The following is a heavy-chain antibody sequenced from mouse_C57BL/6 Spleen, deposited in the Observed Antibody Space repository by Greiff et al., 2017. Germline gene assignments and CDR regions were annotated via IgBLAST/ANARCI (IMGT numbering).Heavy chain of an antibody. CDR3: AREGYYGSPYYFDY. D-gene: IGHD1-1*01. CDR1: GYTFTSYW. Sequence: QVQLQQSGAELVKPGASVKMSCKASGYTFTSYWITWVKQRPGQGLEWIGDIYPGSGSTNYNEKFKSKATLTVDTSSSTAYMQLSSLTSEDSAVYYSAREGYYGSPYYFDYWGQGATLTVSS. J-gene: IGHJ2*01. V-gene: IGHV1-55*01. CDR2: IYPGSGST.